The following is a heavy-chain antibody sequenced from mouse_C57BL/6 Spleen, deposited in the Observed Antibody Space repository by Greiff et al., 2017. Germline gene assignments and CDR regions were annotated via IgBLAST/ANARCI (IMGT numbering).Heavy chain of an antibody. CDR3: ARLEGDWYFDG. CDR1: GYSITSDY. J-gene: IGHJ1*03. Sequence: VQLKESGPGLAKPSQTLSLTCSVTGYSITSDYWNWLRKFPGNKLEYMGYISYSGSTYYNPSLESRISITRDTSNHQYYLQLNSVTTEDSATYYCARLEGDWYFDGWGTGTTVTVSS. V-gene: IGHV3-8*01. CDR2: ISYSGST.